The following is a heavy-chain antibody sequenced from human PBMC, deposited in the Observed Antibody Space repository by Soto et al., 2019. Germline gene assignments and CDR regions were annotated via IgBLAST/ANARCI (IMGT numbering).Heavy chain of an antibody. CDR2: INAGNGNT. CDR1: EYTFSIYA. V-gene: IGHV1-3*01. CDR3: ARDTALSDV. D-gene: IGHD4-17*01. J-gene: IGHJ6*02. Sequence: ASLTVPGKTSEYTFSIYAIHWVRQASGQRLEWMGWINAGNGNTKYSQKVQGRVTITRDTAASTAYMELSRLRSEDMAVYYCARDTALSDVWGQGTTVTVSS.